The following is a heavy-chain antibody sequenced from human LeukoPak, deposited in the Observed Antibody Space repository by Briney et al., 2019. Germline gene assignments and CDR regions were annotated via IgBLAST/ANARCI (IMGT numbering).Heavy chain of an antibody. CDR1: GYSFTSYW. Sequence: GESLKISCNGSGYSFTSYWIGWVRQMPGKGLEWMGIIYPGDSDTRYSPSFQGQVTISADKSISTAYLQWSSLKASDTAMYYCARGYYDFWSGYYGMDVWGQGTTVTVSS. CDR2: IYPGDSDT. D-gene: IGHD3-3*01. J-gene: IGHJ6*02. CDR3: ARGYYDFWSGYYGMDV. V-gene: IGHV5-51*03.